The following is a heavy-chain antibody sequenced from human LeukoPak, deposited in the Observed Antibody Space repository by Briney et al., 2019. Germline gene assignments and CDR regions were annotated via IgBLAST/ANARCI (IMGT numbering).Heavy chain of an antibody. V-gene: IGHV3-53*01. CDR3: ARGFFDD. J-gene: IGHJ4*02. CDR1: GFTFSSNY. CDR2: IYSGGST. Sequence: GWSLRLSCAASGFTFSSNYMSWVRQAPGKGLEGVSVIYSGGSTYYADSVKGRLTISRDNSKNTLYLQMNSLRAEDTAVYDCARGFFDDWGQGTLVTVSS.